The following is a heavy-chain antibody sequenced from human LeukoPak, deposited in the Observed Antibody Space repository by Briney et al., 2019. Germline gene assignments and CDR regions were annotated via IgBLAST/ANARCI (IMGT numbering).Heavy chain of an antibody. V-gene: IGHV3-53*01. CDR2: IYASHSGYNI. J-gene: IGHJ5*02. CDR1: GFIVSDET. CDR3: TRHDWFDP. Sequence: PGGSLRLSCAASGFIVSDETMNWGRQAPGKGLEWVATIYASHSGYNIFYADSVKGRLTISRDKSKNTFYLQMNTLRADDTAVFYCTRHDWFDPWGQGTLVTVSS.